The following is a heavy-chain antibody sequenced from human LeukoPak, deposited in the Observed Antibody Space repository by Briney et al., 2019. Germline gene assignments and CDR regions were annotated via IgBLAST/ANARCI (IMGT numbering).Heavy chain of an antibody. CDR2: MNPNSGNT. CDR1: GYTFTSYD. CDR3: ARDFYDILTGYYREYYFDY. V-gene: IGHV1-8*01. Sequence: GASVKVSCKASGYTFTSYDINWVRQATGQGLEWIGWMNPNSGNTGYAQKFQGRVTMTRNTSISTAYMELSSLRSEDTAVYYCARDFYDILTGYYREYYFDYWGQGTLVTVSS. D-gene: IGHD3-9*01. J-gene: IGHJ4*02.